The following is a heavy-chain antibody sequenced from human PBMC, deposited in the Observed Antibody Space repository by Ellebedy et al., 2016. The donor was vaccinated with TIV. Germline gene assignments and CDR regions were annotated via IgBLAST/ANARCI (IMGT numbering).Heavy chain of an antibody. Sequence: MPSETLSLTCAVSGGSISSSNWWSWVRQPPGKGLEWIGEIYHSGSTNYNPSLKSRVTISVDTSKNQFSLKLSSVTAADTAVYYCARAVAGTNWFDPWGQGTLVTVSS. CDR1: GGSISSSNW. J-gene: IGHJ5*02. D-gene: IGHD6-19*01. CDR3: ARAVAGTNWFDP. V-gene: IGHV4-4*02. CDR2: IYHSGST.